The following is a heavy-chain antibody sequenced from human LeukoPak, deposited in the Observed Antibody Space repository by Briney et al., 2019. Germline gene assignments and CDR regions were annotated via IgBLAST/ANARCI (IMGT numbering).Heavy chain of an antibody. Sequence: ASVKVSCKASGGTFSNYAISWVRQAPGQGLEWMGGIIPISGGTKYAQNFQGRVTMTRDTSISTAYMELSRLRSDDTAVYYCARRAVEYNWNDFDYWGQGTLVTVSS. J-gene: IGHJ4*02. D-gene: IGHD1-1*01. CDR3: ARRAVEYNWNDFDY. CDR2: IIPISGGT. V-gene: IGHV1-2*02. CDR1: GGTFSNYA.